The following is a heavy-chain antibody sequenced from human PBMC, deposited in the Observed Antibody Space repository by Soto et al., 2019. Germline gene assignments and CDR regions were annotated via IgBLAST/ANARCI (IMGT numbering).Heavy chain of an antibody. Sequence: HPGGSLRLSCAASGFTFDDYTMHWVRQAPGKGLEWVSLISWDGGSTYYADSVKGRFTISRDNSKNSLYLQMNSLRTEDTALYYCAKPVDRGIGLYFDYWGQGTLVTVS. D-gene: IGHD5-12*01. CDR1: GFTFDDYT. CDR3: AKPVDRGIGLYFDY. V-gene: IGHV3-43*01. J-gene: IGHJ4*02. CDR2: ISWDGGST.